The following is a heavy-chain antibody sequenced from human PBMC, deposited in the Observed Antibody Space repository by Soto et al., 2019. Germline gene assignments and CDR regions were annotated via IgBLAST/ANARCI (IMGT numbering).Heavy chain of an antibody. CDR2: ISSSSSYT. CDR1: GFTFSDYY. V-gene: IGHV3-11*06. D-gene: IGHD1-7*01. Sequence: QVQLVESGGGLVKPGGSLSLSCAASGFTFSDYYMTWIRQAPGKGLEWVSSISSSSSYTNYLDSVKGRFTISRDNAKNSLYLQMNSLCAADPDVYYCAIIPAELLNPLAYWGPGTLVTVSS. CDR3: AIIPAELLNPLAY. J-gene: IGHJ4*02.